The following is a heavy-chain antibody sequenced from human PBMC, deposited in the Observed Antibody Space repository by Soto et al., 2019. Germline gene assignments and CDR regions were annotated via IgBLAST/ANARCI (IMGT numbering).Heavy chain of an antibody. CDR2: ISYDGSNK. V-gene: IGHV3-30-3*01. D-gene: IGHD3-16*02. J-gene: IGHJ3*02. Sequence: QVQLVESVGGVVQPGRSLRLSCAASGFTFSSYAMHWVRQAPGKGLEWVAVISYDGSNKYYADSVKGRFTISRDNSQNTLYLQMNSLRAEDTAVYYCARSSRNTAMITFGGVIVNHAFDIWGQGTMVTVSS. CDR3: ARSSRNTAMITFGGVIVNHAFDI. CDR1: GFTFSSYA.